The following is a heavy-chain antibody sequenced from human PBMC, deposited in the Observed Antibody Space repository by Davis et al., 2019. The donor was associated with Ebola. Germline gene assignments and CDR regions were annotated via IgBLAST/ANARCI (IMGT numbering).Heavy chain of an antibody. V-gene: IGHV3-48*04. Sequence: PGGSLRLSCAASGFTFSSYSMNWVRQAPGKGLEWVSYISSSSSTIYYADSVKGRFTISRDNAKNSLYLQMNSLRAEDTAVYYCARPQQWLAFDYWGQGTLVTVSS. J-gene: IGHJ4*02. CDR2: ISSSSSTI. CDR3: ARPQQWLAFDY. CDR1: GFTFSSYS. D-gene: IGHD6-19*01.